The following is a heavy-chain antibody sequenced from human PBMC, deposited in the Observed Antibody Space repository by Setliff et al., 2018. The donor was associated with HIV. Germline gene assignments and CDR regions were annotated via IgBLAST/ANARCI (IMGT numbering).Heavy chain of an antibody. CDR1: DSGTYY. Sequence: SETLSLTCTVSDSGTYYWSWIRQPAGKGLEWIGRVSSRGDTNYNPSLKSRVTMSVDTSKNQFSLKLTSVTASDTAVYYCALDLPGPAITSGWMKNWFDPWGQGTLVTVSS. D-gene: IGHD6-19*01. J-gene: IGHJ5*02. CDR3: ALDLPGPAITSGWMKNWFDP. CDR2: VSSRGDT. V-gene: IGHV4-4*07.